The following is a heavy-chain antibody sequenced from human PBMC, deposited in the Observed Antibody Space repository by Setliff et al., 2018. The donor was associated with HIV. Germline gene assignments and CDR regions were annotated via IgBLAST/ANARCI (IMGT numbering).Heavy chain of an antibody. CDR2: LYYSGST. CDR1: GGSVSSTTYF. CDR3: ARLRVEASMVYYFEY. V-gene: IGHV4-39*07. D-gene: IGHD3-10*01. J-gene: IGHJ4*02. Sequence: PSETLSLTCTVSGGSVSSTTYFWGWIRQAPGKGLQWIGSLYYSGSTNYNPSLKSRVTISVHTSKNQFSLNLSSVTAADTAVYYCARLRVEASMVYYFEYWGQGTLVTVSS.